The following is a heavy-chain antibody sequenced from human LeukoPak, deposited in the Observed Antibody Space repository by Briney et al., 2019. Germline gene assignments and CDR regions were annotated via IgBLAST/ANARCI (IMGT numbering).Heavy chain of an antibody. J-gene: IGHJ5*02. V-gene: IGHV3-11*04. Sequence: GGSLRLXCAASGFTFSDYYMSWIRQAPGKGLEWVSYISSSGSTIYYADSVKGRFTISRDNAKNSLYLQMNSLRAEDTAVYYCAREGRSGGSCYLYWFDPWGQGTLVTVSS. CDR1: GFTFSDYY. CDR2: ISSSGSTI. CDR3: AREGRSGGSCYLYWFDP. D-gene: IGHD2-15*01.